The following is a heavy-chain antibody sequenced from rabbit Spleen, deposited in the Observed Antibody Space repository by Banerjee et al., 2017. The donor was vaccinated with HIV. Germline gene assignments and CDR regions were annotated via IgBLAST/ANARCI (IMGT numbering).Heavy chain of an antibody. D-gene: IGHD1-1*01. V-gene: IGHV1S45*01. J-gene: IGHJ4*01. Sequence: QQQLEESGGGLVKPGGTLTLTCTASGFSFSTDYYMCWVRQAPGKGLEWIACINAATGKPVYATWAKGRFTISRTSSTTVTLRMTSLTAADRAAYFCARDLVGVIGWNFYLWGPGTLVTVS. CDR3: ARDLVGVIGWNFYL. CDR2: INAATGKP. CDR1: GFSFSTDYY.